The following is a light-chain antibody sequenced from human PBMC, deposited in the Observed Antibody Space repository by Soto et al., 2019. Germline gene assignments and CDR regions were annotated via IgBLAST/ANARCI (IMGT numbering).Light chain of an antibody. V-gene: IGKV3-15*01. CDR1: QSVSSSY. J-gene: IGKJ1*01. CDR3: QQYNNWPRT. CDR2: SAS. Sequence: EILFTQSPGTLSLSPGERATLSCRASQSVSSSYLAWYQQKPGQAPRLLIYSASTRDTGIPARFSGSGSGTEFTLTINRLQSEDFEVYYCQQYNNWPRTFGQGTKVDIK.